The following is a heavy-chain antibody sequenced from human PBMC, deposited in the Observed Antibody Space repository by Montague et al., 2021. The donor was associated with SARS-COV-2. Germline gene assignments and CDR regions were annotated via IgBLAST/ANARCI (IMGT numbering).Heavy chain of an antibody. CDR1: GFTFSTYW. J-gene: IGHJ4*02. Sequence: SLRLSCAASGFTFSTYWMYWIRQVPGKGLAWVSRINPDGDATTYAYSVKGRFTISRDNSKNILYLQTNSLRGEDTAVYYCARSNLHDYADYWGRGNLVTVSS. D-gene: IGHD4/OR15-4a*01. CDR3: ARSNLHDYADY. CDR2: INPDGDAT. V-gene: IGHV3-74*01.